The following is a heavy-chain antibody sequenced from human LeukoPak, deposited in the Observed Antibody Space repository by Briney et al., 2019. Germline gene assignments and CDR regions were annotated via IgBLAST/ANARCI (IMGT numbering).Heavy chain of an antibody. V-gene: IGHV3-73*01. Sequence: GGSLRLSCAASGFTFSGSAMHWVRQASGKGLEWVGRIRSKANSYATAYAASVKGRFTISRDDSKNTAYLQMNSLKTEDTAVYYCTRPNDSTDPWGQETLVTVSS. D-gene: IGHD2-15*01. CDR2: IRSKANSYAT. CDR3: TRPNDSTDP. CDR1: GFTFSGSA. J-gene: IGHJ5*02.